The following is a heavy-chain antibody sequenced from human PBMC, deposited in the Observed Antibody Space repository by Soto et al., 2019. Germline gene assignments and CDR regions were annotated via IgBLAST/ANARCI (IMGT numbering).Heavy chain of an antibody. CDR1: GGTFSSYA. V-gene: IGHV1-69*13. J-gene: IGHJ4*02. CDR3: ARGRMATTPFFDY. CDR2: IIPIFGTA. Sequence: SVKVSYKASGGTFSSYAISWVRQAPGQGLEWMGGIIPIFGTANYAQKFQGRVTITADESTSTAYMELSSLRSEDTAVYYCARGRMATTPFFDYWGQGTLVTVSS. D-gene: IGHD1-1*01.